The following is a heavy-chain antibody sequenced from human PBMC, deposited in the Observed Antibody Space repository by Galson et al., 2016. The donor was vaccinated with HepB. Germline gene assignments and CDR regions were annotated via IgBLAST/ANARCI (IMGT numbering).Heavy chain of an antibody. J-gene: IGHJ5*02. V-gene: IGHV4-34*12. CDR1: GFTFSSYG. Sequence: LRLSCAASGFTFSSYGLNWVRQAPGKGLEWIGDIFHSGTSKFNPSLKSRVIMSVDTSKRQFRLNLMSVTAADTAVYYCARRVGDYAYLGEYHFDQWGQGALVTVSS. CDR2: IFHSGTS. D-gene: IGHD3-10*01. CDR3: ARRVGDYAYLGEYHFDQ.